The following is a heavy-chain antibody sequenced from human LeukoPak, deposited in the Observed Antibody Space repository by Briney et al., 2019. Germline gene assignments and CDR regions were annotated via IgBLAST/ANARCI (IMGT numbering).Heavy chain of an antibody. CDR1: GFTVSSNS. V-gene: IGHV3-53*01. D-gene: IGHD1-26*01. CDR2: IYSDGNT. CDR3: ARLLWELQPYYDY. J-gene: IGHJ4*02. Sequence: GGSLRLSCAASGFTVSSNSMSWVRQAPGKGLEWVSVIYSDGNTYYADSVKGRFTISRDNSKNTLYLQMNSLRAEDTAVYYCARLLWELQPYYDYWGQGTLVTVSS.